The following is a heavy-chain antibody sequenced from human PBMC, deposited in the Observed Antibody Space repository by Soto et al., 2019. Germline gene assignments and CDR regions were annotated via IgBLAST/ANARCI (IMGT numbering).Heavy chain of an antibody. Sequence: EVQLAESGGGLVLTGGSLRLSCAASGFSFVSYWMHWVRQVPGEGLAWVSRINGNADNSDYADSVKGRFTISRDNAMNRLYLQMDSLSADETGVYYCVRDFRGAVAGSEFDHWGQGTLVTVSS. CDR3: VRDFRGAVAGSEFDH. CDR1: GFSFVSYW. J-gene: IGHJ4*02. CDR2: INGNADNS. V-gene: IGHV3-74*01. D-gene: IGHD6-19*01.